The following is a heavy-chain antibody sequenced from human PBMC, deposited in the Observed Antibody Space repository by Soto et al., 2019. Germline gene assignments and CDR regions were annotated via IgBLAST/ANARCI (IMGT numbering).Heavy chain of an antibody. CDR2: MSTYNENI. D-gene: IGHD6-25*01. CDR3: AKDAHEAAASDV. CDR1: GYAFSSYG. J-gene: IGHJ3*01. V-gene: IGHV1-18*01. Sequence: QAQLVQSEPEAKKPGASVKVSCKASGYAFSSYGINWVRRAPGQGLEWVGWMSTYNENIVYAQKFQGRVTMTTDTSTSTAYMDLGPLRSDDTAVYYCAKDAHEAAASDVWGQGTMVTVSS.